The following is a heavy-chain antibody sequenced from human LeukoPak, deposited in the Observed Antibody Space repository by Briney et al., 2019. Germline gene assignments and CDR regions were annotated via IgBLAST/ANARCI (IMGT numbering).Heavy chain of an antibody. V-gene: IGHV4-34*01. D-gene: IGHD4-17*01. J-gene: IGHJ4*02. CDR2: INHSGST. CDR3: AWTTVTTSKGIFVY. Sequence: SETLSLTCAVYGGSFSGYYWSWIRQPPGKGLEWIGEINHSGSTNYNPSLKSRVTISVDTSKNQFSLKLSSVTAADTAVYYCAWTTVTTSKGIFVYWGRGTLVTVSS. CDR1: GGSFSGYY.